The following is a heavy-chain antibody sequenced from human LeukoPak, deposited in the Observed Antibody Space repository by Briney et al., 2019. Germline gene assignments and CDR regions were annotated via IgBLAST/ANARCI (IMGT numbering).Heavy chain of an antibody. J-gene: IGHJ4*02. Sequence: PGGSLRLSCAVSGYIFSDHYMDWVRQAPGKGLEWVGRIRKKANSYTTEYAASVKGRFTISRDDSKNSLYLQMNSLKTEDTAVYYCVRVVGEAFFDYWGQGTLVTVSS. D-gene: IGHD1-26*01. CDR2: IRKKANSYTT. V-gene: IGHV3-72*01. CDR1: GYIFSDHY. CDR3: VRVVGEAFFDY.